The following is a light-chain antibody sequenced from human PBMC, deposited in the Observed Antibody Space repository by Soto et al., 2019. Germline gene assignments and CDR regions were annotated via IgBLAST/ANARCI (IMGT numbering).Light chain of an antibody. Sequence: QPVLTQPPSVSGAPGQRVTISCTGSRFNIGAGYDVHWYQLLPGTAPKLLIYGNTNRPSGVPDRFSGSKSGTSASLAITGLQAEDDADYYGQSYDSSRSYVFGTGTKLTVL. CDR2: GNT. V-gene: IGLV1-40*01. CDR1: RFNIGAGYD. J-gene: IGLJ1*01. CDR3: QSYDSSRSYV.